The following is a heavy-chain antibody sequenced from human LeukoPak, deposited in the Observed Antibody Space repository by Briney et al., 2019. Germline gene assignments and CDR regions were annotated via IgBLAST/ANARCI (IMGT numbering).Heavy chain of an antibody. J-gene: IGHJ3*02. D-gene: IGHD2-2*02. Sequence: SVKVSCKASGGTFSSYAISWVRQAPGQGLEWMGGIIPIFGTANYAQKFQGRVTITTDESTSTAYMELSSLRSEDTAVYYCARAEDPHCSSTSCYRVEAFDIWGQGTMVTVSS. V-gene: IGHV1-69*05. CDR1: GGTFSSYA. CDR3: ARAEDPHCSSTSCYRVEAFDI. CDR2: IIPIFGTA.